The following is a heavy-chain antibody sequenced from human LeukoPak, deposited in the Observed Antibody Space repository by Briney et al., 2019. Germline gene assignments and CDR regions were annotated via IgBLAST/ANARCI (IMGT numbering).Heavy chain of an antibody. V-gene: IGHV5-51*01. CDR2: IYPGDSDT. Sequence: GESLKISCKGSGYSFTSYWIGWVRQMPGKGLEWMGIIYPGDSDTRYSPSFQGQVTISADKPISTAYLQWSSLKASDTAMYYCARQGSSWGYYYYYMDVWGKGTTVTVSS. J-gene: IGHJ6*03. CDR3: ARQGSSWGYYYYYMDV. D-gene: IGHD6-6*01. CDR1: GYSFTSYW.